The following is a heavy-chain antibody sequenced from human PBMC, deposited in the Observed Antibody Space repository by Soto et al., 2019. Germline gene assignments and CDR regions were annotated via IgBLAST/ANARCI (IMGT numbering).Heavy chain of an antibody. D-gene: IGHD3-10*01. V-gene: IGHV4-59*12. Sequence: PSETLSLTCIVSGDSISSYYWSWIRQPPGKGLEWIGYIYYSGSTYYNPSLKSRVTISVDTSKNQFSLKLSSVTAADTAVYYCAREGVVGYYGSGIIRGSFGIWGQGTMVTVSS. CDR3: AREGVVGYYGSGIIRGSFGI. CDR1: GDSISSYY. J-gene: IGHJ3*02. CDR2: IYYSGST.